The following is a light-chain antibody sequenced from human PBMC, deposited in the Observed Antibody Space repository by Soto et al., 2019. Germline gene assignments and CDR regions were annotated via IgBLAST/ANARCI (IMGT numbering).Light chain of an antibody. CDR2: GAS. J-gene: IGKJ4*01. CDR1: QSVSSN. CDR3: QQYNDWPPLT. Sequence: EIEMTQSPATLSVSPGERATLSCRASQSVSSNLAWYQQKPGQTPRLLVYGASTRATGVPVRFSGSGSGTEFNLTISSLQSEDFVVYYCQQYNDWPPLTFGGGTKVEIK. V-gene: IGKV3-15*01.